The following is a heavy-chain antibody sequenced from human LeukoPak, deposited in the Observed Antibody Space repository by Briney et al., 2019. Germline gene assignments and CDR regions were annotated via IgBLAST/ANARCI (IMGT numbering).Heavy chain of an antibody. V-gene: IGHV3-74*01. Sequence: VGSLRLFCAASGFTFSSYWMHWVRQAPGKGLVWVSRINSDGSSTSYADSVKGRFTISRDNAKNTLYLQMNSLRAEDTAVYYCARDYYGSGSPNWFDPWGQGTLVTVSS. D-gene: IGHD3-10*01. CDR3: ARDYYGSGSPNWFDP. CDR2: INSDGSST. J-gene: IGHJ5*02. CDR1: GFTFSSYW.